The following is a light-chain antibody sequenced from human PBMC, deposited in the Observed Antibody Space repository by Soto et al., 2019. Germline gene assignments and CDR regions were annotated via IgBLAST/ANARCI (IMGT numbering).Light chain of an antibody. J-gene: IGKJ1*01. V-gene: IGKV3-20*01. Sequence: IGLTQYTGTLTISPRDRATLSSTASQSLSSSSLAWYQQKPGQVPRLLISGASSRAGDIPDRFSGSGSGTDFTLTINRLEPEDFAVYYCQQYDSSPRTFGQGTKVDI. CDR1: QSLSSSS. CDR3: QQYDSSPRT. CDR2: GAS.